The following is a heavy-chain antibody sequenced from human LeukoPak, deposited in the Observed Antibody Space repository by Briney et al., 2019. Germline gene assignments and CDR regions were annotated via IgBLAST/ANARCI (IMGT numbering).Heavy chain of an antibody. V-gene: IGHV1-18*04. J-gene: IGHJ6*02. Sequence: ASVTVSCKASGYTFTSYYMHWVRQAPGQGLEWMGWISAYNGNTNYAQKLQGRVTMTTDTSTNTAYMELRSLRSDDTAVYYCARDGGLTYYYGMDVWGQGTTVTVSS. CDR3: ARDGGLTYYYGMDV. D-gene: IGHD2-15*01. CDR2: ISAYNGNT. CDR1: GYTFTSYY.